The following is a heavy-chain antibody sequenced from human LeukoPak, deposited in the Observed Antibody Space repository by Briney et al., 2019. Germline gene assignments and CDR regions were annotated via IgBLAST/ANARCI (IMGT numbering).Heavy chain of an antibody. CDR2: ISSDGSNK. Sequence: GGSLRLSCAASGFIFGGYGMHWVRQAPGKGLEWVAFISSDGSNKYYVDSVKGRFTISRDNSKNTLYLEMNSLRAEDTAVYYCAKDIPEWELLPQGAFDIWGQGTMVTVSS. V-gene: IGHV3-30*18. J-gene: IGHJ3*02. CDR1: GFIFGGYG. D-gene: IGHD1-26*01. CDR3: AKDIPEWELLPQGAFDI.